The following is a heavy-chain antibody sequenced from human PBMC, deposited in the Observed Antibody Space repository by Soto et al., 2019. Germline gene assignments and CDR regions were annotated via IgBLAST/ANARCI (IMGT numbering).Heavy chain of an antibody. CDR1: RFTFSSYA. CDR3: AREMVRGESYYFDY. Sequence: QVQLVESGGGVVQPGRSLRLSCAASRFTFSSYAMHWVRQAPGKGLEWVAVISYDGSNKYYADSVKGRFTISRDNSKNTLYLQMNSLRAEDTAVYYCAREMVRGESYYFDYWGQGTLVTVSS. J-gene: IGHJ4*02. V-gene: IGHV3-30-3*01. CDR2: ISYDGSNK. D-gene: IGHD3-10*01.